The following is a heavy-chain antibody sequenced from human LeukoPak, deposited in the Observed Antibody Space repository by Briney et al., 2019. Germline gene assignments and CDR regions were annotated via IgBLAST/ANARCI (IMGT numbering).Heavy chain of an antibody. V-gene: IGHV4-39*07. CDR3: VRDPFLWQQLPFDY. Sequence: NPSETLSLTCTVSGGSISSSSYYWGWIRQPPGKGLEWIGSIYYSGNTYYNPSLKSRVTISVDTSKNQFSLKLSSVTAADTAIYFCVRDPFLWQQLPFDYWGQGTLVTVSS. CDR2: IYYSGNT. CDR1: GGSISSSSYY. J-gene: IGHJ4*02. D-gene: IGHD6-13*01.